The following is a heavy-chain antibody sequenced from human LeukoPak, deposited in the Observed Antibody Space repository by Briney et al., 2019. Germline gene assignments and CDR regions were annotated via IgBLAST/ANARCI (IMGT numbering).Heavy chain of an antibody. J-gene: IGHJ3*02. Sequence: ASVKVSCKTSGYTFTDYYMHWVRQAPGQGLEWMGWINPNSGGTNYAQKFQGRVTMTRDTSISTAYMELSRLRSDDTAVYYCARNYDSSGYYRRGSAFDIWGQGTMVTVSS. V-gene: IGHV1-2*02. D-gene: IGHD3-22*01. CDR3: ARNYDSSGYYRRGSAFDI. CDR1: GYTFTDYY. CDR2: INPNSGGT.